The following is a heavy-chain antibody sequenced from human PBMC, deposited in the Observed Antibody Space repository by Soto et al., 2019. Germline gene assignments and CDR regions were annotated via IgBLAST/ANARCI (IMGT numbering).Heavy chain of an antibody. CDR2: ISYDGSNK. Sequence: PGGCLRLACAASGVSVRSYGVHGVRQDPGKGLEWVAVISYDGSNKYYADSVKGRFTISRDNSKNTLYLQMNSLRAEDTAVYYCAKAPPPSGPTPDAFDIWGQGTMVTVSS. CDR1: GVSVRSYG. CDR3: AKAPPPSGPTPDAFDI. D-gene: IGHD6-6*01. V-gene: IGHV3-30*18. J-gene: IGHJ3*02.